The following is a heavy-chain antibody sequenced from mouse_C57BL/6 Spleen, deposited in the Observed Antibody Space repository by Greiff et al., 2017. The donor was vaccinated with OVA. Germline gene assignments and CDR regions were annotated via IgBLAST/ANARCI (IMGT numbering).Heavy chain of an antibody. Sequence: EVQGVESGGGLVKPGGSLKLSCAASGFTFSDYGMHWVRQAPEKGLEWVAYISSGSSTIYYADTVKGRFTISRDNAKNTLFLQMTSLRSEDTAMYYCARQHGTIYYYAMDYWGQGTSVTVSS. J-gene: IGHJ4*01. CDR1: GFTFSDYG. D-gene: IGHD1-1*01. CDR3: ARQHGTIYYYAMDY. CDR2: ISSGSSTI. V-gene: IGHV5-17*01.